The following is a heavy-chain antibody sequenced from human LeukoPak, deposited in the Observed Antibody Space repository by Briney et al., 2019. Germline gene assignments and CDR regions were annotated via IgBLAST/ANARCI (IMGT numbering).Heavy chain of an antibody. Sequence: SVKVSCKASGGAFSSSAVSWVRQAPGQGLEWMGGIIPVFNSPNYAQKFLGRLTITADESTRTAYMELSSLRSEDTAVYYCARVPAYQLLGVRAFDIWGQGTMVTVSS. CDR3: ARVPAYQLLGVRAFDI. D-gene: IGHD2-2*01. V-gene: IGHV1-69*13. CDR1: GGAFSSSA. J-gene: IGHJ3*02. CDR2: IIPVFNSP.